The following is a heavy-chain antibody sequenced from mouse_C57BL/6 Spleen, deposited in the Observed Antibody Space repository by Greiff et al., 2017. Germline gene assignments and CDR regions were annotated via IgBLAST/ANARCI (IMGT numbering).Heavy chain of an antibody. V-gene: IGHV1-52*01. D-gene: IGHD1-1*01. J-gene: IGHJ3*01. CDR3: ARENTVAPRGAY. Sequence: QVQLLQPGAELVRPGSSVKLSCTASGYTFTSYWMHWVRQRPIQGLEWIGNIAPSDSETHYHQNFKDKATFTVDKSSSTAYMQLSSLTSEDSAVLYCARENTVAPRGAYWGQGTLVTVSA. CDR1: GYTFTSYW. CDR2: IAPSDSET.